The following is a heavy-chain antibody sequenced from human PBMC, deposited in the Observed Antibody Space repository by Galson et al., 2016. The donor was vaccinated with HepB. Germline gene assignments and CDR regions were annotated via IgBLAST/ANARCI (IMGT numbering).Heavy chain of an antibody. D-gene: IGHD6-13*01. CDR1: GFTFSSYW. Sequence: SLRLSCAASGFTFSSYWMSWVRQAPGKGLEWVANIKQDGSEKYYVDSVKGRFTISRDNAKNSLYLQMNSLRAEDTAVYYCARGIPSRIAAAAIDYWGQGTLVTVSS. J-gene: IGHJ4*02. CDR2: IKQDGSEK. V-gene: IGHV3-7*03. CDR3: ARGIPSRIAAAAIDY.